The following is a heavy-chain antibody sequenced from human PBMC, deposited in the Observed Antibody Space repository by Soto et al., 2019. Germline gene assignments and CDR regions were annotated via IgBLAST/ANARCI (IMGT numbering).Heavy chain of an antibody. CDR1: GFTFSGSA. D-gene: IGHD4-17*01. CDR3: TTDYGDPFDY. CDR2: IRSKANSYAT. Sequence: EVQLVESGGGLVQPGGSLKLYCAASGFTFSGSAMHWVRQASGKGLEWVGRIRSKANSYATAYAASVKGRFTISRDDSKNTAYLQMNSLKTEDTAVYYCTTDYGDPFDYWGQGTLVTVSS. J-gene: IGHJ4*02. V-gene: IGHV3-73*01.